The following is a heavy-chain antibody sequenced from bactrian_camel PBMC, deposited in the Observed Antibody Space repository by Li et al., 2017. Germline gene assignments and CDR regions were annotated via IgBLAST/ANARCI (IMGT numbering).Heavy chain of an antibody. J-gene: IGHJ4*01. D-gene: IGHD4*01. Sequence: QVQLVESGGGSVQAGGSLKLSCAAFRYFFSRCGMGWYRQAPGKERELVSRIGSDGTPTYADFVKARFTISRGNTKSTLYLQMNSLNTEDTAVYYCAADRRTTYSGFLQCLPGNYWGQGTQVTVS. CDR3: AADRRTTYSGFLQCLPGNY. CDR2: IGSDGTP. CDR1: RYFFSRCG. V-gene: IGHV3S53*01.